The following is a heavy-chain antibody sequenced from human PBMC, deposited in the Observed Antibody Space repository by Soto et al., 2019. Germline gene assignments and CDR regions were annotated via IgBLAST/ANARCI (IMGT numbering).Heavy chain of an antibody. Sequence: GGSLRLSCAASGFTFSSYAMSWVRQAPGKGLEWVSAISGSGGSTYYADSVKGRFTISRDNSKNTLYLQMNSLRAEDTAVYYCAKVRNKSIAVAIYYFDYWGQGTLVTVSS. CDR2: ISGSGGST. J-gene: IGHJ4*02. V-gene: IGHV3-23*01. D-gene: IGHD6-19*01. CDR1: GFTFSSYA. CDR3: AKVRNKSIAVAIYYFDY.